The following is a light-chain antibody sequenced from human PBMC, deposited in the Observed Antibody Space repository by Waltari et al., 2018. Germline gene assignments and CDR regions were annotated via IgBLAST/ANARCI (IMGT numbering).Light chain of an antibody. J-gene: IGLJ2*01. CDR1: RSTIGSNT. CDR2: RNN. CDR3: AAWDDSLNGQVV. V-gene: IGLV1-44*01. Sequence: QSVLTQPPSASGTPGQRVTISCSGRRSTIGSNTVNWYQQLPGPAPKLLIYRNNQRPSGVPDRFSGSKSGTSASLAISGLQSEDEADYYCAAWDDSLNGQVVFGGGTKLTVL.